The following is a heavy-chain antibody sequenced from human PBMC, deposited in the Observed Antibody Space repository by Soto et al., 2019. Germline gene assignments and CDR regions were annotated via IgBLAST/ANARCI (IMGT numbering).Heavy chain of an antibody. Sequence: QVQLVESGGGVVQPGRSLRLSCAASGFTFSSYGMHWVRQAPGKGLEWVAVIWYDGSNKYYADSVKGRFTISRDNSKNTLYLQMNSLRAEDTAVYYCARDPTSRAYYDSSGYPAIYWGQGTLVTVSS. CDR1: GFTFSSYG. J-gene: IGHJ4*02. D-gene: IGHD3-22*01. CDR2: IWYDGSNK. V-gene: IGHV3-33*01. CDR3: ARDPTSRAYYDSSGYPAIY.